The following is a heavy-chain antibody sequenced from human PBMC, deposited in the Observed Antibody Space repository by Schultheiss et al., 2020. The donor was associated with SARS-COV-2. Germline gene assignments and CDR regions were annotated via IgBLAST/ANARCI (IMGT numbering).Heavy chain of an antibody. CDR3: AKVANYYDSSGYLDY. CDR2: ISYDGSHK. CDR1: GFTFSSYG. D-gene: IGHD3-22*01. J-gene: IGHJ4*02. Sequence: GGSLRLSCAASGFTFSSYGMHWVRQAPGKGLEWVAVISYDGSHKYYADSVKGRFTISRDNSKNTLYLQMNSLRAEDTAVYYCAKVANYYDSSGYLDYWGQGTLVTVSS. V-gene: IGHV3-30*18.